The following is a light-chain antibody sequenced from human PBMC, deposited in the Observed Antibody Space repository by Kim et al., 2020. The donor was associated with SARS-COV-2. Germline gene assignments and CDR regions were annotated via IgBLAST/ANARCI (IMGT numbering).Light chain of an antibody. J-gene: IGKJ2*01. Sequence: RATISCKSSQSLLYRSNNKDYLAWYQQRPGQPPKLLIYWASTRESGVPGRFSGSGSGTDFTLTISSLQAEDVAVYYCQQYYTTPHTFGQGTKLEI. V-gene: IGKV4-1*01. CDR1: QSLLYRSNNKDY. CDR2: WAS. CDR3: QQYYTTPHT.